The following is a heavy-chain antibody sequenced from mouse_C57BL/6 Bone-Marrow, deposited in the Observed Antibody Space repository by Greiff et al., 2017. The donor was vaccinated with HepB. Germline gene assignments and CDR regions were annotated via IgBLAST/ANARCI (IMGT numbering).Heavy chain of an antibody. Sequence: QVQLQQSGAELVKPGASVKLSCKASGYTFTSYWMHWVKQRPGQGLEWIGMIHPNSGSTNYNEKFKSKATLTVDKSSSTAYMQLSSLTSEDSAVYYCARFTTVVEAYWGQGTLVTVSA. CDR2: IHPNSGST. V-gene: IGHV1-64*01. D-gene: IGHD1-1*01. J-gene: IGHJ3*01. CDR3: ARFTTVVEAY. CDR1: GYTFTSYW.